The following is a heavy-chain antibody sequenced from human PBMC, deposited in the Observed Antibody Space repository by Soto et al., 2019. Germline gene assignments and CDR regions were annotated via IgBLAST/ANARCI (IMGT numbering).Heavy chain of an antibody. V-gene: IGHV2-5*02. J-gene: IGHJ3*02. CDR1: GFSLSTSGVG. CDR3: ANRLVDCSSTSCYANSEAFDI. Sequence: QITLKESGPTLVKPTQTLTLTCTFSGFSLSTSGVGVGWIRQPPGKALEWLALIYWDDDKRYSPSLKSRLTITKDTSKNQVVLTMTNMDPVDTATYYCANRLVDCSSTSCYANSEAFDIWGQGTMVTVSS. D-gene: IGHD2-2*01. CDR2: IYWDDDK.